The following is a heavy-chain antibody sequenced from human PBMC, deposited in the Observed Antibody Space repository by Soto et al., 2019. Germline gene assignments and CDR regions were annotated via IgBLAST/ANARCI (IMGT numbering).Heavy chain of an antibody. V-gene: IGHV2-5*02. J-gene: IGHJ6*01. Sequence: QITLKESGPTLVKPTQTLTLTCTFSGFSLSTTGEGVGWIRQPPGKALEWLALIYWDDDKRYSPSLKSRLTITKDTSKNQVVLTMANLDPVDTATYYCVQSRCGGDCLQSYSSHSYYGLDVW. CDR1: GFSLSTTGEG. D-gene: IGHD2-21*02. CDR2: IYWDDDK. CDR3: VQSRCGGDCLQSYSSHSYYGLDV.